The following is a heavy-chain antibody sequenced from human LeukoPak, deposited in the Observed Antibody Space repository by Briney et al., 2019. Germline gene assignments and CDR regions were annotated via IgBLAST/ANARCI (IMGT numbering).Heavy chain of an antibody. V-gene: IGHV4-39*07. Sequence: SETLSLTCTVSGGSISSSSYYWGWIRQPPGEGLEWIGSIYYSGSTYYNPSLKSRVTISVDTSKNQFSLKLSSVTAADTAVYYCARFPGGAEYRHYHYMDVWGKGTTVTVSS. J-gene: IGHJ6*03. CDR1: GGSISSSSYY. CDR3: ARFPGGAEYRHYHYMDV. D-gene: IGHD1-14*01. CDR2: IYYSGST.